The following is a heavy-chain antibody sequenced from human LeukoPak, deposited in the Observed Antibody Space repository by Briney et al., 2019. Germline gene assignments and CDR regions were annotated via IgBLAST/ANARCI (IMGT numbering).Heavy chain of an antibody. V-gene: IGHV4-34*01. CDR3: ARVNYYDSSGYYWYAFDI. CDR2: INHSGST. J-gene: IGHJ3*02. CDR1: GGSFSGYY. Sequence: PSETLSLTCAVYGGSFSGYYWSWIRQPPGKGLEWIGEINHSGSTNYNPSLKSRVTISVDTSKNQFSLKLSSVTAADTAVYYCARVNYYDSSGYYWYAFDIWGQGTMVTVSS. D-gene: IGHD3-22*01.